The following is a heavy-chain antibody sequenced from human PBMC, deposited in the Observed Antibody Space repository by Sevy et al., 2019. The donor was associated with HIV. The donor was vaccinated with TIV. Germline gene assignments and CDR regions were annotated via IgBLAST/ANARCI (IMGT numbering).Heavy chain of an antibody. CDR1: GGSISSGGYY. Sequence: SETLSLTCTVSGGSISSGGYYWSWIRQHPGKGLEWIGYISYSGSTNYKPSLKSRVTISVDTSKIQFSLKLSSVTAADTAVYYCARATNLNAFDFWGQGTMVTVSS. J-gene: IGHJ3*01. V-gene: IGHV4-31*03. CDR3: ARATNLNAFDF. CDR2: ISYSGST. D-gene: IGHD1-26*01.